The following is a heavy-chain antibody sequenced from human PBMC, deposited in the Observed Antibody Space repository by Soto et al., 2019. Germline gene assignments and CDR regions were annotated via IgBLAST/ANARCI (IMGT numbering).Heavy chain of an antibody. CDR3: ARDLDYGGNSDTFDI. Sequence: PGESLKISCKVSGYSFNNYWIAWVRQMPGKGLEWMGIIYPKNSGTRYSPSFQGQVTISADESISTAYLQWSSLKASDTAMYYCARDLDYGGNSDTFDIRGQGTMVTVSS. J-gene: IGHJ3*02. CDR2: IYPKNSGT. D-gene: IGHD4-17*01. CDR1: GYSFNNYW. V-gene: IGHV5-51*01.